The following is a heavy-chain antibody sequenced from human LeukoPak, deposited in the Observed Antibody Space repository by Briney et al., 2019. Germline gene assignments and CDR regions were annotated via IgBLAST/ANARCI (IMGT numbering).Heavy chain of an antibody. D-gene: IGHD2-8*01. Sequence: PGGSLRLSCAASGYTFSSYAMSWVRQAPGKGLEWVANIKQDGSEKYYVDSVKGRFTISRDNAKNSLYLQMNSLRAEDTAVYYCARQIVLMVYAIPSFGFGYWGQGTLVTVSS. V-gene: IGHV3-7*01. J-gene: IGHJ4*02. CDR1: GYTFSSYA. CDR3: ARQIVLMVYAIPSFGFGY. CDR2: IKQDGSEK.